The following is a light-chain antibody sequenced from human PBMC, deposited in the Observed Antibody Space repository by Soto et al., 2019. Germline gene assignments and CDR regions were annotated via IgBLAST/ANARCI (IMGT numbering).Light chain of an antibody. J-gene: IGKJ5*01. CDR1: QTVSYH. V-gene: IGKV1-39*01. Sequence: DIQMTQSPSSLSASVGDTVTITCRASQTVSYHLNWYQHVPGKAPKLLIYSTSRLQSGVPSRFTGSGSGTDFALTISSLQPEDFAIYCCQQTYTTPFTFGQGTRLEI. CDR2: STS. CDR3: QQTYTTPFT.